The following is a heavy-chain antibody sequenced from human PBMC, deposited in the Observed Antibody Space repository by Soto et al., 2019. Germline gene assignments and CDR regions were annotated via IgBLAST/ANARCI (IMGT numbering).Heavy chain of an antibody. J-gene: IGHJ6*02. V-gene: IGHV4-39*01. D-gene: IGHD5-18*01. CDR2: IYYSGST. CDR1: GGSISSSSYY. Sequence: SETLSLTCTVSGGSISSSSYYWGWIRQPPGKGLEWIGSIYYSGSTYYNPSLKSRVTISVDTSKNQFSLKLSSVTAADTAVYYCARGKRGYSYGYAEMDYYYYGMDVWGQGTTVTV. CDR3: ARGKRGYSYGYAEMDYYYYGMDV.